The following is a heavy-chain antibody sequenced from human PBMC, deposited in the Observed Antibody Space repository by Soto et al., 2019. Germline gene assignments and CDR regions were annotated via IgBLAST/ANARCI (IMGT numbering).Heavy chain of an antibody. J-gene: IGHJ4*02. CDR2: ISANSGTT. D-gene: IGHD3-22*01. CDR1: GYTFTING. V-gene: IGHV1-18*01. CDR3: ARVKGNYYDSSGYYQIDY. Sequence: ASVKVSCKASGYTFTINGISWVRQAPGQGLEWMGWISANSGTTNYAQNFQDRVTLTTDTSTSTAYMEVRSLRSDDTAMYYCARVKGNYYDSSGYYQIDYWGQGTLVTVSS.